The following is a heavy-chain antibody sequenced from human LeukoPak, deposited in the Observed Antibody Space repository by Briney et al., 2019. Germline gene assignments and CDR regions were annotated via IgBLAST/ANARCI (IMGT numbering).Heavy chain of an antibody. Sequence: GGSLRLSCAASGFTFSSYSMNWVRQAPGKGLEWVSSINSDSSIMYYAESVKGRFTISRDNARNSLYLQMNSLRAEDTAVYYCTRDLFDDYSLDYWGQGALVTVSS. CDR2: INSDSSIM. CDR3: TRDLFDDYSLDY. D-gene: IGHD3-16*01. J-gene: IGHJ4*02. V-gene: IGHV3-21*01. CDR1: GFTFSSYS.